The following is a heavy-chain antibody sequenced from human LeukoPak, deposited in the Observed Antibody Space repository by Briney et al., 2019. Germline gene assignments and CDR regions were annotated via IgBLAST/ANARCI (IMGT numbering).Heavy chain of an antibody. CDR2: IKQDGSEK. Sequence: AGGSLRLSCAASGFTFSSYWMSWVRQAPGKGLEWVANIKQDGSEKYYVDSVKGRFTISKDNAKNSLYLQMNSLRVEDTAMYYCARVVFPSRVSDYWGQGALVTVSS. D-gene: IGHD2-21*01. CDR1: GFTFSSYW. J-gene: IGHJ4*02. V-gene: IGHV3-7*01. CDR3: ARVVFPSRVSDY.